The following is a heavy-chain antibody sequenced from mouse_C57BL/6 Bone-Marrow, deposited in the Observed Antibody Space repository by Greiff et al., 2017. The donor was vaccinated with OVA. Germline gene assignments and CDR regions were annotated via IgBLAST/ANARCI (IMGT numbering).Heavy chain of an antibody. CDR1: GFTFSDYY. Sequence: EVQGVESGGGLVQPGGSLKLSCAASGFTFSDYYMYWVRQTPEKRLEWVAYISNGGGSTYYPDTVKGRFTISRDNAKNTLYLQMSRLKSEDTAMYYCARRERGHWYFDVWGTGTTVTVSS. CDR2: ISNGGGST. V-gene: IGHV5-12*01. CDR3: ARRERGHWYFDV. J-gene: IGHJ1*03.